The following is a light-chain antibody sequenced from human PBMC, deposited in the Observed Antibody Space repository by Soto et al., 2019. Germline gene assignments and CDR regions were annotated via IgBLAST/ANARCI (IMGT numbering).Light chain of an antibody. CDR3: QQYKNWPKT. Sequence: EIVMRQSPVTLSVSPGERVSLSCRGSQSVDSYLAWHQQKPGQAPRLLIYAGSTRATGIPGRFSGSGSGTEFTLTISSLQSEDFAVYYCQQYKNWPKTFGQGTKVEIK. J-gene: IGKJ1*01. V-gene: IGKV3-15*01. CDR2: AGS. CDR1: QSVDSY.